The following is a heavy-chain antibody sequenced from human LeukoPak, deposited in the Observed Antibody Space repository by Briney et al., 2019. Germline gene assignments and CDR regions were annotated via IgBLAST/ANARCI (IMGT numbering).Heavy chain of an antibody. J-gene: IGHJ4*02. Sequence: SVKVSCKASGYTFTGYYMHWVRQAPGQGLECMGRINPNSGGTNYAQKFQGRVTMTRDTSISTAYMELSRLRSDYTAVYYCASSSESVGASIHFDYWGQGTLVTVSS. CDR2: INPNSGGT. V-gene: IGHV1-2*06. CDR3: ASSSESVGASIHFDY. D-gene: IGHD1-26*01. CDR1: GYTFTGYY.